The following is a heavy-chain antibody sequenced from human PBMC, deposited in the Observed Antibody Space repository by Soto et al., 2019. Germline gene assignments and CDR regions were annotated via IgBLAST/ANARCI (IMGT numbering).Heavy chain of an antibody. J-gene: IGHJ4*02. Sequence: QVQLVESGGGVVQPGRSLRLSCAASGFTFSSYGMHWVRQAPGKGLEWVAVISYDGSNKYYADSVKGRFTISRDKSKNTLYLQMKTLRAEDTAVYYCAKETYSGPLDYWGQGTLVTVPS. V-gene: IGHV3-30*18. D-gene: IGHD2-15*01. CDR3: AKETYSGPLDY. CDR2: ISYDGSNK. CDR1: GFTFSSYG.